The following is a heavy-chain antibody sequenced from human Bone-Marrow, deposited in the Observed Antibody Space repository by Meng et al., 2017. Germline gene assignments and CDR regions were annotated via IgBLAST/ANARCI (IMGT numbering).Heavy chain of an antibody. Sequence: QGQLQESGPGLGKHSQPLSLTCTVSGVSISSGGYYWSWIRQHPGKGLEWIGYIYYSGSTYYNPSLKSRVTISVDTSKNQFSLKLSSVTAADTAVYYCARDCPFCSGSYDDAFDIWGQGTMVTVSS. J-gene: IGHJ3*02. V-gene: IGHV4-31*03. CDR1: GVSISSGGYY. CDR2: IYYSGST. CDR3: ARDCPFCSGSYDDAFDI. D-gene: IGHD3-10*02.